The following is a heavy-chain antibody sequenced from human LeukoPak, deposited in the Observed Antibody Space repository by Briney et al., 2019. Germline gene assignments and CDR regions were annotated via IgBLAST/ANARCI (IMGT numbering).Heavy chain of an antibody. CDR1: GFTFTTYG. J-gene: IGHJ4*02. V-gene: IGHV3-21*01. CDR2: ISSSSSYI. Sequence: GGSLRLSCAVSGFTFTTYGMHWVRQAPGKGLEWVSSISSSSSYIYYADSVKGRFTISRDNAKNSLYLQMNSLRAEDTAVYYCARRRRGSAGNYYGSGSYGNYFDYWGQGTLVTVSS. D-gene: IGHD3-10*01. CDR3: ARRRRGSAGNYYGSGSYGNYFDY.